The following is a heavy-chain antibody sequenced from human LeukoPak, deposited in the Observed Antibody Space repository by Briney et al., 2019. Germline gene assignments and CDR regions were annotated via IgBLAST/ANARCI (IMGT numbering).Heavy chain of an antibody. J-gene: IGHJ4*02. Sequence: SSETLSLNCTVSGGSISSGDYYWSWIRQPPGKGLEWIGYIYYSGSTYYNPSLKSRVTISVDTSKNQFSLKLSSVTAADTAVYYCARAMIVPIWFDYWGQGTLVTVSS. CDR3: ARAMIVPIWFDY. V-gene: IGHV4-30-4*01. CDR2: IYYSGST. D-gene: IGHD3-22*01. CDR1: GGSISSGDYY.